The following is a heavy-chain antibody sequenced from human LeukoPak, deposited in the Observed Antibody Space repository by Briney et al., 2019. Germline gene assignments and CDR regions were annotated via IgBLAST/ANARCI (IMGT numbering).Heavy chain of an antibody. CDR2: IKQDGSEG. V-gene: IGHV3-7*01. CDR1: GFTFTSYW. CDR3: ARDYDY. Sequence: GGSLRLSCAVSGFTFTSYWMSWVRQAPGKGLEWVANIKQDGSEGYYVDSVKGRFTISRDNAQNSLYLQMNSLRGEDTAVYYCARDYDYWGQGTLVAVSS. J-gene: IGHJ4*02. D-gene: IGHD3-3*01.